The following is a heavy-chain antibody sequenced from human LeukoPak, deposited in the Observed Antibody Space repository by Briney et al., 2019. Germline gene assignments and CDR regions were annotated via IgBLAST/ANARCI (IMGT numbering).Heavy chain of an antibody. CDR2: ISSSSSYI. Sequence: GGSLRLSCAASGFTFSSYSMNWVRQAPGKGLEWVSSISSSSSYIYYADSVKGRFTISRDNAKNSLYLQMNSLRAKDTAVYYCARVPTAVVPAAIWGQGTLVTVSS. D-gene: IGHD2-2*02. CDR3: ARVPTAVVPAAI. CDR1: GFTFSSYS. V-gene: IGHV3-21*01. J-gene: IGHJ4*02.